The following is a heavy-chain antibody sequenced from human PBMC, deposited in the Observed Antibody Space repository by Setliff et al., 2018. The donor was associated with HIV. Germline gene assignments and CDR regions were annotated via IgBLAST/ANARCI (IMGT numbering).Heavy chain of an antibody. CDR2: IHDGGSI. D-gene: IGHD5-12*01. Sequence: SETLSLTCTVSGGSMNTFYWSWIRQSPGKGLEWIGYIHDGGSITYNPSLRSPATISLDTSKKQFSLMLTAVTPADTTVYYCARGSGHSGFDLNFDYWGRGTLVTVSS. J-gene: IGHJ4*02. CDR3: ARGSGHSGFDLNFDY. V-gene: IGHV4-59*01. CDR1: GGSMNTFY.